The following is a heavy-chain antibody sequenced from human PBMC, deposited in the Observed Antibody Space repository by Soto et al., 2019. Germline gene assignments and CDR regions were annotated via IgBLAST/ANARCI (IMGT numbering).Heavy chain of an antibody. CDR2: ISSNGGST. CDR1: GFTFSSYA. Sequence: PGGSLRLSCSASGFTFSSYAMHWVRQAPGKGLEYVSAISSNGGSTYYADSVKGRFTISRDNSKNTLYLQMSSLRAEDTAVYYCVKYARLLRYFDWTPRPAWRQGPLVTVSP. V-gene: IGHV3-64D*06. J-gene: IGHJ5*02. D-gene: IGHD3-9*01. CDR3: VKYARLLRYFDWTPRPA.